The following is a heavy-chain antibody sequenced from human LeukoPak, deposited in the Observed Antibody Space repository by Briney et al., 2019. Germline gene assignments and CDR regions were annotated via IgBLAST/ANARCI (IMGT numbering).Heavy chain of an antibody. CDR1: GFTFSSHW. V-gene: IGHV3-74*03. Sequence: GGSLRLSCAASGFTFSSHWMHWVRQAPGKGLVWVSRINGDGSNTTYADSVKGRFTISRDNAKNSLYLQMNSLRAEDTAVYYCARGFGFGEFYYFDYWGQGTLVTVSS. D-gene: IGHD3-10*01. J-gene: IGHJ4*02. CDR2: INGDGSNT. CDR3: ARGFGFGEFYYFDY.